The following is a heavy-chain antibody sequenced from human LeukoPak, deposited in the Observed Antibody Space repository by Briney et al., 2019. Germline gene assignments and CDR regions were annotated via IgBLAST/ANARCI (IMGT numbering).Heavy chain of an antibody. Sequence: SETLSLTCTVSGGSISTFYWSWIRQTAGKGLEWIGRIYTSGSTNYNPSLKSRVTMSVDTSKNQFSLKVSSVTAADTAVYYCARSPRFPGQWLYYMDVWGKGTTVTISS. CDR3: ARSPRFPGQWLYYMDV. D-gene: IGHD3-22*01. V-gene: IGHV4-4*07. CDR2: IYTSGST. CDR1: GGSISTFY. J-gene: IGHJ6*03.